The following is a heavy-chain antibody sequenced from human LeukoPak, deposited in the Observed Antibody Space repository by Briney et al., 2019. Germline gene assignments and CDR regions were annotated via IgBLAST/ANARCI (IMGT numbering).Heavy chain of an antibody. CDR3: ARDRAPRTGSAFDY. D-gene: IGHD3-10*01. CDR2: IRYDGSNK. CDR1: GFTFSSYG. J-gene: IGHJ4*02. Sequence: GRSLRLSCAASGFTFSSYGMHWVRQAPGKGLEWVTFIRYDGSNKYYADSVKGRFTISRDNSKNTLYLQMNSLRAEDTAVYYCARDRAPRTGSAFDYWGQGTLVTVSS. V-gene: IGHV3-30*02.